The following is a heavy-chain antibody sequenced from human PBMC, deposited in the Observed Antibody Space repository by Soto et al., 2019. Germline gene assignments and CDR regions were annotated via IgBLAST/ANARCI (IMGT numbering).Heavy chain of an antibody. D-gene: IGHD2-21*02. CDR1: GGSISSYY. V-gene: IGHV4-59*01. J-gene: IGHJ4*02. CDR3: ARGSLAYCGGDCYKRYYFDY. CDR2: IYYSGST. Sequence: SETLSLTCTVSGGSISSYYWSWIRQPPGKGLEWIGYIYYSGSTNYNPSLKSRVTISVDTSKNQFSLKLSSVTAADTAVYYCARGSLAYCGGDCYKRYYFDYWGQGTLVTV.